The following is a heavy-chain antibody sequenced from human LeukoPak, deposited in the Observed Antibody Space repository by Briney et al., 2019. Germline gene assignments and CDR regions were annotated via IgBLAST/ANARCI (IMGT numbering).Heavy chain of an antibody. CDR1: GGSISSGGYY. D-gene: IGHD3-9*01. CDR3: ARDYGHYDILTGYRPYGMDV. CDR2: IYYSGST. Sequence: SETLSLTCTVSGGSISSGGYYWSWIRQHPGKGLEWIGYIYYSGSTYYNPSLKSRVTISVDTSKNRFSLKLSSVTAADTAVYYCARDYGHYDILTGYRPYGMDVWGQGTTVTVSS. J-gene: IGHJ6*02. V-gene: IGHV4-31*03.